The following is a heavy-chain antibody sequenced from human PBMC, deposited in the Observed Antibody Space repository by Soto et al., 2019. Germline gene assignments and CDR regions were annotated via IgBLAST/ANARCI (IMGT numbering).Heavy chain of an antibody. Sequence: ASVKVSCKASGYTFTSYGISWVRQAPGQGLEWMGWISAYNGSTNYAQKLQGRDTMTTDTSTSTAYMELRSLRSDDTALYYCARVGQEYSGYGGSFDYWGQGTLVTVSS. CDR2: ISAYNGST. CDR1: GYTFTSYG. CDR3: ARVGQEYSGYGGSFDY. V-gene: IGHV1-18*01. D-gene: IGHD5-12*01. J-gene: IGHJ4*02.